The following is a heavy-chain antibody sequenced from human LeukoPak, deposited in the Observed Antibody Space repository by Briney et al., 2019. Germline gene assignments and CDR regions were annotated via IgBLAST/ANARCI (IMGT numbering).Heavy chain of an antibody. Sequence: SETLSLTCTVSGGSISSYYWSWIRQPAGKGLEWIGRIYTSGSTNYNPSLKSRVTISVDTSKNQFSLKLSSVTAADTAVYYCARLVYSSSWYYFDYWGQGTLVTVSS. CDR1: GGSISSYY. D-gene: IGHD6-13*01. J-gene: IGHJ4*02. V-gene: IGHV4-4*07. CDR2: IYTSGST. CDR3: ARLVYSSSWYYFDY.